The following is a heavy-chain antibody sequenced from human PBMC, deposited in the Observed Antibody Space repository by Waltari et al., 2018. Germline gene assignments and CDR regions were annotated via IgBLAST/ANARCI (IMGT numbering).Heavy chain of an antibody. V-gene: IGHV3-30*02. J-gene: IGHJ4*02. CDR3: AKNMAAPGDY. CDR1: GFTFSSYG. Sequence: QVQLVESGGGVVQPGGSLRLSCAASGFTFSSYGMHWVRQAPGKGLEWVAFIRYDGSNKYYADSVKGRFTISRDNSKNTLYLQMNSLRAEDTAVYYCAKNMAAPGDYWGQGTLVIVSS. CDR2: IRYDGSNK.